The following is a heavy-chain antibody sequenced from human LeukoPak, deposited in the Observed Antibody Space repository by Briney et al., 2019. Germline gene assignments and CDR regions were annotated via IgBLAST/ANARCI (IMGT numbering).Heavy chain of an antibody. CDR2: ISGSGGST. J-gene: IGHJ4*02. V-gene: IGHV3-23*01. CDR3: AKDQRWLLLQLDY. D-gene: IGHD3-22*01. Sequence: PGGSLRLSCAASGFTFSSYAMSWVRQAPGKGLEWVSAISGSGGSTYYADSVKGRSTISRDNSKNTLYLQMNSLRAEDTAVYYCAKDQRWLLLQLDYWGQGTLVTVSS. CDR1: GFTFSSYA.